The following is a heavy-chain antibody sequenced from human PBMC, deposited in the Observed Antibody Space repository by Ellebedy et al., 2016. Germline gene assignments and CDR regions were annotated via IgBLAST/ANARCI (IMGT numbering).Heavy chain of an antibody. V-gene: IGHV4-4*02. J-gene: IGHJ4*02. D-gene: IGHD4-17*01. Sequence: SETLSLTCAVSGGSISSSNWWSWVRQPPGKGLEWIGEIYHSGSTNYNPSLKSRVTISVDKSKNQFSLKLSSVTAADTAVYYCARTGSNYGDYVPGDYWGQGTLVTVSS. CDR2: IYHSGST. CDR3: ARTGSNYGDYVPGDY. CDR1: GGSISSSNW.